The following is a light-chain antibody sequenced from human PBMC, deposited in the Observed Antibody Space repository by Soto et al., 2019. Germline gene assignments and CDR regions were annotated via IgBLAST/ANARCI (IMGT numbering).Light chain of an antibody. Sequence: DIQKTQSASTLSAYVGDRVTITCRASQSISSWLAWYQQKPGKAPKLLIYDASSLESGVPSRFSGSGSGTEFTLTICSLQPDDFATYYCQQYNSYSPTFGQGTKVDIK. CDR3: QQYNSYSPT. J-gene: IGKJ1*01. V-gene: IGKV1-5*01. CDR1: QSISSW. CDR2: DAS.